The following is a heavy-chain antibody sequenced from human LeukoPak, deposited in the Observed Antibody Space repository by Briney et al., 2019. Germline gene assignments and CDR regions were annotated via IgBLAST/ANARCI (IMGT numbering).Heavy chain of an antibody. D-gene: IGHD3-9*01. V-gene: IGHV3-21*01. J-gene: IGHJ4*02. Sequence: PGGSLRLSCAASGFTFSSYSMNWVRQAPGKGLEWVSSISSSSSYIYYADLVKGRFTISRDNAKNSLYLQMNSLRAEDTAVYYCARDGPNDILSGFVYYMDVWGQGTLVTVSS. CDR2: ISSSSSYI. CDR1: GFTFSSYS. CDR3: ARDGPNDILSGFVYYMDV.